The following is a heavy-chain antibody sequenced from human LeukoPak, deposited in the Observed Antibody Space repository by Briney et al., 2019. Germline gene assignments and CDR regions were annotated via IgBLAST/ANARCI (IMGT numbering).Heavy chain of an antibody. D-gene: IGHD3-10*01. CDR3: ARGSYGSGSYLS. V-gene: IGHV4-59*01. Sequence: PSETLSLACTVSGGSISSYYCSWIRQPPAKGLEWIGYIYYSGSTNYNPSLKSRVTISVDTSKNQFSLKLSSVTAADTAVYYCARGSYGSGSYLSWGQGTLVTVSS. CDR1: GGSISSYY. J-gene: IGHJ5*02. CDR2: IYYSGST.